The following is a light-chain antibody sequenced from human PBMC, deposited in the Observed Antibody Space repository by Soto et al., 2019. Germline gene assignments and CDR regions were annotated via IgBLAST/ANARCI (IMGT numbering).Light chain of an antibody. V-gene: IGKV1-39*01. CDR3: QQSYSTLT. CDR2: AAS. J-gene: IGKJ4*01. Sequence: DIQMTQSPSSLSASVGDRVTITCRASQSISTYLNWYQQKPGKAPKIVISAASSLQSGVPSRFSRSKSGTAFTLTISSLQPEDFTTYYCQQSYSTLTFGGGTKVEI. CDR1: QSISTY.